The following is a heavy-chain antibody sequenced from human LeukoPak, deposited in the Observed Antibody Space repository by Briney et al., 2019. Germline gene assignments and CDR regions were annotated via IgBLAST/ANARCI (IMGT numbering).Heavy chain of an antibody. J-gene: IGHJ4*02. Sequence: GGSLRLSCAASGFTFSSYGMHWVRQAPGKGLEWVAVISYYGSNKYYADSVKGRFTISRDNSKNTLYLQMNSLRAEDTAVYYCAKASSSSPLDYWGQGTLVTVSS. V-gene: IGHV3-30*18. CDR3: AKASSSSPLDY. D-gene: IGHD6-6*01. CDR2: ISYYGSNK. CDR1: GFTFSSYG.